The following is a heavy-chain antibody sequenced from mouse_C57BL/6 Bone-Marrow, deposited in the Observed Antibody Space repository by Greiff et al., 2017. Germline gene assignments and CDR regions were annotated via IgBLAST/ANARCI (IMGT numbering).Heavy chain of an antibody. CDR2: IDPSDSYT. J-gene: IGHJ1*03. CDR3: ARGGGNWYFDV. V-gene: IGHV1-69*01. CDR1: GYTFTSYW. Sequence: VQLQQPGAELVMPGASVKLSCKASGYTFTSYWMHWVKQRPGQGLEWIGEIDPSDSYTNYNQKFKGKSTLTVDKSSSTAYMQLRSLAAEDAAVYYCARGGGNWYFDVWGTGTTVTVSS.